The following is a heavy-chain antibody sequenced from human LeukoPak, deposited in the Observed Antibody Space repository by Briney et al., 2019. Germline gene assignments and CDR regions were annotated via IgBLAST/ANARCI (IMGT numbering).Heavy chain of an antibody. D-gene: IGHD4-11*01. Sequence: GGSLRLSCAASGFTFSSYAMSWVRQAPGKGLEWVSAISGSGGSTYYADSVKGRFTISRDNSTNTLYLQMNSLRAEDTAVYYCAKLIYSNYGANWFDPWGQGTLVTVSS. J-gene: IGHJ5*02. CDR3: AKLIYSNYGANWFDP. V-gene: IGHV3-23*01. CDR1: GFTFSSYA. CDR2: ISGSGGST.